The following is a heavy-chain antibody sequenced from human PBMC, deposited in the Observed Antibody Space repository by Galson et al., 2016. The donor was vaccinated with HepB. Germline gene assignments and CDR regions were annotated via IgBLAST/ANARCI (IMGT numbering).Heavy chain of an antibody. D-gene: IGHD7-27*01. CDR2: TFYRSNWQT. CDR1: GDSVSSNSAG. J-gene: IGHJ4*02. V-gene: IGHV6-1*01. CDR3: ARSYLLGRGFGW. Sequence: CAISGDSVSSNSAGWYWFRQSPSRGLEWLGRTFYRSNWQTDYAESVKSRITINPDTSKNQFSLQLSSVTPEDTAVYYCARSYLLGRGFGWWGQGTLVTVSS.